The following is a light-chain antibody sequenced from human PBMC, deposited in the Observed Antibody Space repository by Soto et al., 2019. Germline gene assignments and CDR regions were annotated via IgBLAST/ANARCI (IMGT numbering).Light chain of an antibody. CDR3: QQYNNWPRS. J-gene: IGKJ1*01. CDR2: GAS. Sequence: EIVMTQSPATLSVSPGERATLSCRASQSIGRNLAWYQHKPGQAPRLLIYGASTGTTDIPTRFSASGSGTEFILTISSLQSKDFAVYYCQQYNNWPRSFGQGTKVEV. V-gene: IGKV3-15*01. CDR1: QSIGRN.